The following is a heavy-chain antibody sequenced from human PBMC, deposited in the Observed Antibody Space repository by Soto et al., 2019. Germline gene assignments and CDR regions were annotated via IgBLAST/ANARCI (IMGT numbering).Heavy chain of an antibody. CDR2: ISGDGSAT. CDR3: ARRDRNGGYYDY. V-gene: IGHV3-74*01. CDR1: GFTFSDYW. Sequence: EVHLVESGGALVQPGGSLRLSCAASGFTFSDYWMHWVRQPPGKGPECVSRISGDGSATNYANFVKGQFTISRDNAKNTLYLEMNSLRSEDTAVYYCARRDRNGGYYDYWGQGTLVTVSS. D-gene: IGHD2-8*01. J-gene: IGHJ4*02.